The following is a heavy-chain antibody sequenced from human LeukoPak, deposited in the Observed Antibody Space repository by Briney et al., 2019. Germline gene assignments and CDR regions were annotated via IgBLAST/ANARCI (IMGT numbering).Heavy chain of an antibody. V-gene: IGHV3-23*01. CDR2: ISGSGGST. D-gene: IGHD6-13*01. Sequence: PGGSLRLSCAASGFPFSNYAMSWVRQAPGKGLEWVSAISGSGGSTYYADSVKGRFTISRDNSKNTLYLQMNSLRAEDTAVYYCAKDGGNWQQLVNYWGQGTLVTVSS. J-gene: IGHJ4*02. CDR1: GFPFSNYA. CDR3: AKDGGNWQQLVNY.